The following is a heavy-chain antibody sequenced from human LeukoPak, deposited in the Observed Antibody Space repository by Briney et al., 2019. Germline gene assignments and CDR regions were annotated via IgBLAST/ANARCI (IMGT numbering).Heavy chain of an antibody. D-gene: IGHD3-22*01. CDR2: IIPIFGTA. J-gene: IGHJ3*02. V-gene: IGHV1-69*13. CDR3: ARFSNYYDSSGQIRGAFDI. Sequence: ASVKVSCKASGGTFSSYAISWVRQAPGQGLEWMGGIIPIFGTANYAQKFQGRVTITADESTSTAYMELSSLRSEDTAVYYCARFSNYYDSSGQIRGAFDIWGQGTMVTVSS. CDR1: GGTFSSYA.